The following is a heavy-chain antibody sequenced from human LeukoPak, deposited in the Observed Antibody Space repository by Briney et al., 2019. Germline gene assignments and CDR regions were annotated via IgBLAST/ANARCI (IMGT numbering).Heavy chain of an antibody. CDR1: GYTFTSYD. J-gene: IGHJ4*02. CDR3: ARGRRMYYYGSGSYYTSADYFDY. V-gene: IGHV1-8*01. D-gene: IGHD3-10*01. Sequence: ASVKVSCKAPGYTFTSYDINWVRQATGQGLEWMGWMNPNSGNTGYAQKFQGRVTMTRNTSISTAYMELSSLRSEDTAVYYCARGRRMYYYGSGSYYTSADYFDYWGQGTLVTVSS. CDR2: MNPNSGNT.